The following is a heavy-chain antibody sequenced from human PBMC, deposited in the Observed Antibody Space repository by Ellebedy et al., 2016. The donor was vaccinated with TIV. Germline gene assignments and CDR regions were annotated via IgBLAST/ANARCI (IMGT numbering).Heavy chain of an antibody. CDR3: ARFFESGSTGDY. J-gene: IGHJ4*02. D-gene: IGHD3-10*01. CDR2: FYYSGTT. V-gene: IGHV4-39*07. CDR1: GGSISSSSFY. Sequence: MPGGSLRLSCSVSGGSISSSSFYWGWIRQPPGKGLEWIGNFYYSGTTFYSPSLKSRVTISVDTSKNQFSLNLSSVTAADTAVYYCARFFESGSTGDYWGQGTLVTVSS.